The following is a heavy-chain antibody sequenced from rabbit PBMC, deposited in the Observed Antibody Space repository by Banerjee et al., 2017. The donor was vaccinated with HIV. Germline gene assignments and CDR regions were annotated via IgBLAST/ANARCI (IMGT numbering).Heavy chain of an antibody. Sequence: APGKGLEWITCINAVTGKAVYASWAKGRFTFSKTSSTTVTLQMTSLTAADTATYFCARNYVNAFDLWGPGTLVTVS. V-gene: IGHV1S40*01. D-gene: IGHD1-1*01. J-gene: IGHJ2*01. CDR3: ARNYVNAFDL. CDR2: INAVTGKA.